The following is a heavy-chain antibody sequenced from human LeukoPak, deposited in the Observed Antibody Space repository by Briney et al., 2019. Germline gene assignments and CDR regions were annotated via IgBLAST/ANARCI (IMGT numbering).Heavy chain of an antibody. D-gene: IGHD3-10*01. CDR1: GGTFSSYA. V-gene: IGHV1-69*06. Sequence: SVKVSCKASGGTFSSYAISWVRQAPGQAREWMGGIIPIFGTAKYAQKFQGRVTITADKSTSTAYMELSSLRSEDTAVYYCARRAPKYYGSGSYMYYFDYWGQGTLVTVSS. J-gene: IGHJ4*02. CDR3: ARRAPKYYGSGSYMYYFDY. CDR2: IIPIFGTA.